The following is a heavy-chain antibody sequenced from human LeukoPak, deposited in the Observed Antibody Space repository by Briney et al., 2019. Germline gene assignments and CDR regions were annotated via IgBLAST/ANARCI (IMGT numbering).Heavy chain of an antibody. D-gene: IGHD3-3*01. CDR2: IYGDGRT. J-gene: IGHJ4*02. CDR1: GFSVSNNY. V-gene: IGHV3-53*01. Sequence: QPGGSLRLSCVVSGFSVSNNYIIWVRQAPGNGLERVSVIYGDGRTSHSASVRGRFTISRDNSKNIASLQMNNLRAEDTAVYYCARGRGLGVVSPYFDYWGQGTLVTVSS. CDR3: ARGRGLGVVSPYFDY.